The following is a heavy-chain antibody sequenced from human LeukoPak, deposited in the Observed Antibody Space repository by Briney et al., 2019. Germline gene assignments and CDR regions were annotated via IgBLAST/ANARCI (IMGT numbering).Heavy chain of an antibody. CDR2: INPNSGGT. CDR3: ATEDPHYYDSSGYYFDY. Sequence: GASVKVSCKASGYTFTGYYMHWVRQAPGQGLEWMGWINPNSGGTNYAQKFQGRVTMTRDTSISTAYMELSRLRSDDTAVYYCATEDPHYYDSSGYYFDYWGQGTLVTVSS. D-gene: IGHD3-22*01. V-gene: IGHV1-2*02. CDR1: GYTFTGYY. J-gene: IGHJ4*02.